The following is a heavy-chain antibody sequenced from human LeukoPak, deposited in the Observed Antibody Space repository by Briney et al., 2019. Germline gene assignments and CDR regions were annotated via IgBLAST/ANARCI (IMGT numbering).Heavy chain of an antibody. Sequence: GGSLRLSCAASGFTFSSYGMHCVRQAPGKGPEWVAFVAEDGSNEKYTDSVKGRFTISRDNSNNTLYLRMNSLRAEDTGVYYCAKDRETTSSGTFDYWGQGTLVTVSS. J-gene: IGHJ4*02. D-gene: IGHD1-1*01. CDR2: VAEDGSNE. V-gene: IGHV3-30*18. CDR1: GFTFSSYG. CDR3: AKDRETTSSGTFDY.